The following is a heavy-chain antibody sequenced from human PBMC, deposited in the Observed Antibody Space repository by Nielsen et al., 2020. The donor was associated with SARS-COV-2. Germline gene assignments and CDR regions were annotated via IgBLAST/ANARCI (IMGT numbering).Heavy chain of an antibody. CDR2: VSYSGRT. Sequence: SETLSLTCTVSGGSISTYYWSWIRQSPGKGVEWIEQVSYSGRTDYNPSLSLERRVTISVDTSKNQVSLQLSSVTAADTALYYCARQRGRCWYFDLWGRGTLVTVSS. CDR3: ARQRGRCWYFDL. J-gene: IGHJ2*01. D-gene: IGHD3-16*01. CDR1: GGSISTYY. V-gene: IGHV4-59*08.